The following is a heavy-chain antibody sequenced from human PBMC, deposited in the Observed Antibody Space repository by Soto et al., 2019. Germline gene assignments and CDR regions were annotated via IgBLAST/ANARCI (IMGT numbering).Heavy chain of an antibody. CDR1: GFTFSSHA. V-gene: IGHV3-23*01. J-gene: IGHJ4*02. D-gene: IGHD2-2*01. CDR2: VRAGGEGT. CDR3: ARGPLSADGTSWFDY. Sequence: EVQLLESGGGLVQPGGSLRLSCAASGFTFSSHAMNWVRQAPGTGLEWVSLVRAGGEGTYYADSVKGRFTISRDNSKNTLYLQMNSLRAEDTAVYHCARGPLSADGTSWFDYWGQGTLVTVSS.